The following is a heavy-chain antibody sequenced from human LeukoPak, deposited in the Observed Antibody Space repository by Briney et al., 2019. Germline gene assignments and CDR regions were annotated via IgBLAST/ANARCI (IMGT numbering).Heavy chain of an antibody. CDR1: GYTFTSYD. Sequence: ASVKVSCKASGYTFTSYDINWVRQAPGQGLEWMGWISAYNGNTNYAQKLQGRVTMTTDTSTSTAYMELRSLRSDDTAVYHCARDHPAYYDFWSGYYRSSSPTYYFDYWGQGTLVTVSS. J-gene: IGHJ4*02. CDR2: ISAYNGNT. V-gene: IGHV1-18*01. CDR3: ARDHPAYYDFWSGYYRSSSPTYYFDY. D-gene: IGHD3-3*01.